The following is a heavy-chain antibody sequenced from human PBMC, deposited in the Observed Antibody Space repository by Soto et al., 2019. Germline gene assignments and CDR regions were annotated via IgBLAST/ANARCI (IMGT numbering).Heavy chain of an antibody. CDR3: ARSQGSSTSLEIYYYYYYGMDA. D-gene: IGHD2-2*01. CDR2: IIPIPGTA. V-gene: IGHV1-69*01. J-gene: IGHJ6*02. CDR1: GGTFGSYA. Sequence: QVQLVQSGAEVQKPGSSVKVSCKASGGTFGSYAISWVRQAPGQGLEWMGGIIPIPGTANYAQKFQGRVTSAADESTSTAYRELSSLRSEDTAVYYCARSQGSSTSLEIYYYYYYGMDAWGQGTTFTVSS.